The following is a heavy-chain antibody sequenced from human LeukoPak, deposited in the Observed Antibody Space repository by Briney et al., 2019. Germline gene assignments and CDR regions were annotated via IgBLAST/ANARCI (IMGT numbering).Heavy chain of an antibody. CDR3: ARDARYDFWSGYYYYYYYMDV. Sequence: SETLSLTCTVSGYSISSGYYWGWIRQPPGKGLEWIGSIYHSGSTYYNPCLKSRVTISVDTSKNQFSLKLSSVTAADTAVYYCARDARYDFWSGYYYYYYYMDVWGKGTTVTVSS. CDR1: GYSISSGYY. V-gene: IGHV4-38-2*02. D-gene: IGHD3-3*01. J-gene: IGHJ6*03. CDR2: IYHSGST.